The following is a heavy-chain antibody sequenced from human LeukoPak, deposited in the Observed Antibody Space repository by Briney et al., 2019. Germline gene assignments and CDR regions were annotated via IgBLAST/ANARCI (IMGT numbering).Heavy chain of an antibody. CDR2: INHSGST. D-gene: IGHD6-19*01. CDR1: GRSFSGYY. Sequence: SETLSLTCALYGRSFSGYYWSWIRQPPGKGLEWIGEINHSGSTNYNPSLKSRVTISVDTSKNQFSLKLSSVTAADTAVYYCARRSGWSVYWGQGTLVTVSS. V-gene: IGHV4-34*01. J-gene: IGHJ4*02. CDR3: ARRSGWSVY.